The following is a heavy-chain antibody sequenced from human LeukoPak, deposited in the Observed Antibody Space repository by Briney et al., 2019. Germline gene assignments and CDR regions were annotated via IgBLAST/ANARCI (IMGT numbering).Heavy chain of an antibody. D-gene: IGHD6-13*01. Sequence: KTSETLSLTCTVSGGFISSSNSHWAWIRQPPGKGLEWVGTIYYSGNTYYKSSLKSRVTISVDTSKNQFSLKLSSVTAADTAVYYCARDLFWIAAANTNNNAFDIWGQGTMVTVSS. CDR3: ARDLFWIAAANTNNNAFDI. CDR2: IYYSGNT. V-gene: IGHV4-39*07. CDR1: GGFISSSNSH. J-gene: IGHJ3*02.